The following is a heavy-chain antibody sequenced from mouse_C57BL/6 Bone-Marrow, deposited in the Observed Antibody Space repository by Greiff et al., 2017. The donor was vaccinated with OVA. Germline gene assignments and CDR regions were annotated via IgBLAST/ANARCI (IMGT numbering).Heavy chain of an antibody. CDR1: GYTFTSYW. D-gene: IGHD3-2*02. V-gene: IGHV1-50*01. CDR2: IDPSDSYT. CDR3: AREGDSSGYVADY. J-gene: IGHJ4*01. Sequence: QVQLQQPGAELVKPGASVKLSCKASGYTFTSYWMQWVKQRPGQGLEWIGEIDPSDSYTNYNQKFKGKATLTVDTSSSTAYMQLSSLTTEDSAVYYSAREGDSSGYVADYWGQETSGTVSS.